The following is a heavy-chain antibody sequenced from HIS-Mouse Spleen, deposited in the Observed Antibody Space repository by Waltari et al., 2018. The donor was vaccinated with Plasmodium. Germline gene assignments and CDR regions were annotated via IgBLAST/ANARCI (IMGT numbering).Heavy chain of an antibody. J-gene: IGHJ2*01. CDR3: ASSWYWYFDL. CDR1: GFTFSRYW. CDR2: IKQEGSEK. V-gene: IGHV3-7*01. Sequence: EVQLVESGGGLVQPGGSLSPSCAALGFTFSRYWMSWVRQDPGKGLEWVANIKQEGSEKYYVDSVKGRFTISRDNAKNSLYLQMNSLRAEDTAVYYCASSWYWYFDLWGRGTLVTVSS. D-gene: IGHD6-13*01.